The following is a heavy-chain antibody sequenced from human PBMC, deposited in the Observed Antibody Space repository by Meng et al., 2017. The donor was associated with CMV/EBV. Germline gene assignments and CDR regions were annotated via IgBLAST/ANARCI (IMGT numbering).Heavy chain of an antibody. Sequence: GGSLRLSCAASGFTFSSYSMNWVRQAPGKGLEWVSSISSSSSSIYYADSVKGRFTISRDNAKNSLYLQMNSLRAEDTAVYYCASRYCSSTSCYHFDYWGQGTLVTVSS. V-gene: IGHV3-21*01. J-gene: IGHJ4*02. CDR3: ASRYCSSTSCYHFDY. CDR1: GFTFSSYS. D-gene: IGHD2-2*01. CDR2: ISSSSSSI.